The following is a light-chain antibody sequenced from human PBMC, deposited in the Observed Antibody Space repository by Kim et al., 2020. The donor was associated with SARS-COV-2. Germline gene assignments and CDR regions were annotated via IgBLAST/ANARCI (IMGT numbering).Light chain of an antibody. J-gene: IGLJ1*01. V-gene: IGLV2-14*03. CDR3: SSYTSSSTYSV. Sequence: QSVLTQPASVSGSPGQSITISCTGTSSDVGGYNYVSWYQHHPGKAPKLMIYDVSKRPSGISNRFSGSKSGNTASLTISGLQAEDEADYYCSSYTSSSTYSVFGTGTKVTVL. CDR2: DVS. CDR1: SSDVGGYNY.